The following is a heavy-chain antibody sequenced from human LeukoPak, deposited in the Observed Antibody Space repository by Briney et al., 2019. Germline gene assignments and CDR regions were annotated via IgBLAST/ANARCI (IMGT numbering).Heavy chain of an antibody. J-gene: IGHJ4*02. CDR3: ARELSPGAAAGTGFDY. D-gene: IGHD6-13*01. V-gene: IGHV4-59*01. CDR2: IYYSGST. CDR1: GGSISSYY. Sequence: SETLSLTCTVSGGSISSYYWSWIRQPPGKGLEWIGYIYYSGSTNYNPSLKSRVTISVDTSKNQFSLKLSSVTAADTAVYYCARELSPGAAAGTGFDYWGQGTLVTVSS.